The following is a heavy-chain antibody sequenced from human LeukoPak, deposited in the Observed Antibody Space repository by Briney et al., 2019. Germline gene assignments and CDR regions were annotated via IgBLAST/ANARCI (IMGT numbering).Heavy chain of an antibody. CDR3: ARAGELRYMDV. CDR2: ISDDGGNE. V-gene: IGHV3-30*04. D-gene: IGHD3-16*01. CDR1: GFTFSRYA. J-gene: IGHJ6*03. Sequence: GRSLRLSCAASGFTFSRYAMHWVRQAPGMGLAWVAVISDDGGNEYYLESVKGRFTISRDNAKNSLFLQMSSLRADDTAIYYCARAGELRYMDVWGKGTAVTVSS.